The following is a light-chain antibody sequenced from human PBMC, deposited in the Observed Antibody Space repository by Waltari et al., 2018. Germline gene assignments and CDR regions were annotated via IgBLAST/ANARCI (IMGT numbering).Light chain of an antibody. Sequence: QSVLTQPPSVSGAPGQRVTISCPGSSSNIGSYYNVHWYQPLPGTAPKVLIYANNNRPSGVPDRFSGSKSGASASLAITGLQAEDEADYYCQSFDSSLDGYVFGTGTKVTVL. CDR3: QSFDSSLDGYV. CDR2: ANN. V-gene: IGLV1-40*01. CDR1: SSNIGSYYN. J-gene: IGLJ1*01.